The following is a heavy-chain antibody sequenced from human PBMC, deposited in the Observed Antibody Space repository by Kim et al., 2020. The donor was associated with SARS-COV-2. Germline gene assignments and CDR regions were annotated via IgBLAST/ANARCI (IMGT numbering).Heavy chain of an antibody. D-gene: IGHD3-9*01. J-gene: IGHJ6*01. CDR1: GFTFDDYA. V-gene: IGHV3-43*02. CDR2: ISGDSGYI. Sequence: GGSLRLSCAASGFTFDDYAMHWVRQAPGKGLEWVSSISGDSGYIYYADSVKGRFTISRDNSKNSLYLQMNSLRTEDTALYYCATDLTGYHICVYYCYG. CDR3: ATDLTGYHICVYYCYG.